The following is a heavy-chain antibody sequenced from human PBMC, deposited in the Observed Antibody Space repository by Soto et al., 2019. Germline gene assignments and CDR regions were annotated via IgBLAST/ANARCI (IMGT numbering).Heavy chain of an antibody. V-gene: IGHV5-51*01. CDR2: IYPGDSDT. Sequence: GESLKISCKGSGYSFTSYWIGWVRQMPGKGLEWMGIIYPGDSDTRYSPSFQGPVTISADKSISTAYLQWSSLKASVNAMYYCARHLIDRYKKYCRGGSCYYYYGMDVWGQGTTVTVSS. J-gene: IGHJ6*02. CDR1: GYSFTSYW. CDR3: ARHLIDRYKKYCRGGSCYYYYGMDV. D-gene: IGHD2-15*01.